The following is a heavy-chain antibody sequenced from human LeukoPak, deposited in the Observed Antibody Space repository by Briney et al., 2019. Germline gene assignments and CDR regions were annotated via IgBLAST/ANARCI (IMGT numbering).Heavy chain of an antibody. Sequence: GGSLRLSCAASGFTFSSYAMSWVRQAPGKGLEWVSAISGSGGSTYYADSVKGRFTISRDNSKNTLYLQMNSLRAEDTAVYYCAKGDRSSTSCLYGYWGQGTLVTVSS. CDR2: ISGSGGST. CDR1: GFTFSSYA. D-gene: IGHD2-2*01. CDR3: AKGDRSSTSCLYGY. V-gene: IGHV3-23*01. J-gene: IGHJ4*02.